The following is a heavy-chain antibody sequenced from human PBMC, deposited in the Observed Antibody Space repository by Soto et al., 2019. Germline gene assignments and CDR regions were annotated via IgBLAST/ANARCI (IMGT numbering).Heavy chain of an antibody. CDR2: ISTYNGNT. CDR3: ARDDLTVSDY. V-gene: IGHV1-18*01. J-gene: IGHJ4*02. Sequence: ASVKVSCKASGYIFTNYGISWLRQAPGQGLEWMGWISTYNGNTNYAQKFQGRVTVTTDTSTYTAHMELRSLRSDDTAVYYCARDDLTVSDYWGQGTLVTVSS. CDR1: GYIFTNYG. D-gene: IGHD7-27*01.